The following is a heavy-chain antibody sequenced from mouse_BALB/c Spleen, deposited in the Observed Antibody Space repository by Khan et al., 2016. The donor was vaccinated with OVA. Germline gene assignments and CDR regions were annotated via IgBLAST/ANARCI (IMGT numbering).Heavy chain of an antibody. V-gene: IGHV5-17*02. Sequence: EVELVESGGGLVQPGGSRKLSCAASGFTFSDFVMHWVRQAPEKGLEWVAYISSGSSSIYYADTVKGRFTISRDNPKNTLFLQMTSLRSEDTAMDYCARLGDGGYFEVWGAGTTVTVSS. CDR2: ISSGSSSI. CDR3: ARLGDGGYFEV. J-gene: IGHJ1*01. D-gene: IGHD2-3*01. CDR1: GFTFSDFV.